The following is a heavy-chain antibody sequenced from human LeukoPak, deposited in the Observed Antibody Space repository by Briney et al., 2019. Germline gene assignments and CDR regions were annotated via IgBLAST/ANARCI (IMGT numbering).Heavy chain of an antibody. CDR1: GGSFSGYY. V-gene: IGHV4-34*01. CDR3: ARRTGSNFDY. D-gene: IGHD4-17*01. CDR2: INHSGST. Sequence: PSETLSLTCAVYGGSFSGYYWSWIRQPPGKGLEWIGEINHSGSTNYNPSLKSRVTISVDTSKNQFSLKLSSVTAADTAVYYCARRTGSNFDYWGQGTLVTVSS. J-gene: IGHJ4*02.